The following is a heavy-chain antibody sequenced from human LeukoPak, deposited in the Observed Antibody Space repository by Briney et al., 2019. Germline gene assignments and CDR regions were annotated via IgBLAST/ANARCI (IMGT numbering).Heavy chain of an antibody. CDR1: GYNFTTYW. D-gene: IGHD6-25*01. CDR2: IYPRDSQI. V-gene: IGHV5-51*01. Sequence: GESLKISCKASGYNFTTYWIGWVRQMPGKGLEYMGIIYPRDSQIRYRPSFQGQVTISADKSISTAYLQWTSLKASDTAIYYCARHTKRPQAGWFDPWGQGTLVTVSS. CDR3: ARHTKRPQAGWFDP. J-gene: IGHJ5*02.